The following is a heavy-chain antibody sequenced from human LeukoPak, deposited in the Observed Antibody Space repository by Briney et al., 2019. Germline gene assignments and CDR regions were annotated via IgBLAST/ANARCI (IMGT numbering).Heavy chain of an antibody. J-gene: IGHJ5*02. Sequence: ASVKVSCKASGYTFTGYYMHWVRQAPGQGLEWMGWINPNSGGTNYAQKFQGWVTMTRDTSISTAYMELSRLRSDDTAVYYCARGGSVRRTTGIGFDPWGQGTLVTVSS. D-gene: IGHD2/OR15-2a*01. CDR3: ARGGSVRRTTGIGFDP. CDR1: GYTFTGYY. V-gene: IGHV1-2*04. CDR2: INPNSGGT.